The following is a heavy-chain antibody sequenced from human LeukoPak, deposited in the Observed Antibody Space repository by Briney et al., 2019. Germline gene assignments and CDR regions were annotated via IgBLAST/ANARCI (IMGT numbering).Heavy chain of an antibody. D-gene: IGHD3-10*01. V-gene: IGHV1-69*05. CDR1: GGTFSSYA. J-gene: IGHJ5*02. CDR3: ARGSNRGWFDP. Sequence: ASVKVSCKASGGTFSSYAIGWVRQAPGQGLEWMGGIIPIFGTANYAQKFQGRVTMTRNTSISTAYMELSSLRSEDTAVYYCARGSNRGWFDPWGQGTLVTVSS. CDR2: IIPIFGTA.